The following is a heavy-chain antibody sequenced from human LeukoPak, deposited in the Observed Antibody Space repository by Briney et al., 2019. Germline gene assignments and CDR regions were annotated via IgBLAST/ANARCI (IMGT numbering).Heavy chain of an antibody. D-gene: IGHD6-6*01. CDR3: ARTGGGGSIAARLHYYYMDV. CDR2: ISAYNGNT. Sequence: ASVKVSCKASGYTFTNYGFSWVRQAPGQGLEWMGWISAYNGNTDYAQNLQGRVTMTTDTSTSTAYMGLRSLRSDDTAVYYCARTGGGGSIAARLHYYYMDVWGKGTTVTVSS. CDR1: GYTFTNYG. V-gene: IGHV1-18*01. J-gene: IGHJ6*03.